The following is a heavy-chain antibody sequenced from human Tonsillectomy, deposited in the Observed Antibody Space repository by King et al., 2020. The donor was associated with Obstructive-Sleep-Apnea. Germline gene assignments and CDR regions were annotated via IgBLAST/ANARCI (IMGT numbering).Heavy chain of an antibody. D-gene: IGHD3-10*01. Sequence: VQLVESGGGVVQPGRSLRLSCATSGFTFSSYAMHWVRQAPGKGLEWVAVISYDGSDKYYADSVKGRFTMSRDNSKNTLYVQMNSLRAEDTAVYYCARDRGHRQDYYYGMDVWGQGTTVTVSS. J-gene: IGHJ6*02. CDR3: ARDRGHRQDYYYGMDV. CDR2: ISYDGSDK. CDR1: GFTFSSYA. V-gene: IGHV3-30-3*01.